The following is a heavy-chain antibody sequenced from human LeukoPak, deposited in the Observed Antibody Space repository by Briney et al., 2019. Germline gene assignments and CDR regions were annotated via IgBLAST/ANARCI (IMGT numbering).Heavy chain of an antibody. CDR2: IRYDGSNK. D-gene: IGHD6-19*01. CDR1: GFTFSSYG. J-gene: IGHJ4*02. Sequence: PGGSLRLSCAASGFTFSSYGMHWVRQAPGKGLGWVAFIRYDGSNKYYADSVKGRFTISRDNSKNTLYLQMNSLRAEDTAVYYCAKIAVAGERFDYWGQGTLVTVSS. CDR3: AKIAVAGERFDY. V-gene: IGHV3-30*02.